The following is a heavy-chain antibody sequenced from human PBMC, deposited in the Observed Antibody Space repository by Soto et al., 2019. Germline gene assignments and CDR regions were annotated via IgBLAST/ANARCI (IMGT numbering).Heavy chain of an antibody. CDR1: GGAFSGYY. D-gene: IGHD3-3*01. J-gene: IGHJ5*02. CDR2: INHSGST. V-gene: IGHV4-34*01. CDR3: AASNRVVTKGGFDP. Sequence: QVQLQQWGAGLLKPSETLSLTCAVYGGAFSGYYWSWIRQPPGKGLEWIGEINHSGSTNYNPSLKGRDTITVVTSKNQFSLKVSSVTAADTAVYYCAASNRVVTKGGFDPWGQETLVTFSS.